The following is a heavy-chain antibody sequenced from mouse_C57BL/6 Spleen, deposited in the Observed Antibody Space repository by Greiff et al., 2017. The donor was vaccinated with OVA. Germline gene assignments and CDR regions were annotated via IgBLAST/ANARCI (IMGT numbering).Heavy chain of an antibody. CDR1: GYTFTSYG. CDR3: ARDYGSSPAWFAY. J-gene: IGHJ3*01. D-gene: IGHD1-1*01. V-gene: IGHV1-81*01. Sequence: VQLKQSGAELARPGASVKLSCKASGYTFTSYGISWVKQRTGQGLEWIGEIYPRSGNTYYNEKFKGKATLTADKSSSTAYMELRSLTSEDSAVYFCARDYGSSPAWFAYWGQGTLVTVSA. CDR2: IYPRSGNT.